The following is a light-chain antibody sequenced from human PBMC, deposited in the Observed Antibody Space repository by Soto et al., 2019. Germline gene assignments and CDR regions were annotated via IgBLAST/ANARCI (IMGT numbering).Light chain of an antibody. CDR1: SSNIAINY. Sequence: QSVLTQPPSASGTPGQRVTISCSGSSSNIAINYVYWYQQLPGTAPKLLIFSNTQPPSGAPDRFSGSKSGTSASMAISGPRSEDEADYYCAAWDDIVSGYVFGTGTKVTVL. CDR2: SNT. V-gene: IGLV1-47*02. CDR3: AAWDDIVSGYV. J-gene: IGLJ1*01.